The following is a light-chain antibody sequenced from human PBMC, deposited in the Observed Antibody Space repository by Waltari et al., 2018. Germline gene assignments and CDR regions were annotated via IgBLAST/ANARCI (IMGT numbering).Light chain of an antibody. J-gene: IGKJ1*01. CDR1: QSVSR. V-gene: IGKV3-15*01. CDR3: QQYSYWPGT. CDR2: DTS. Sequence: ETVMTQSPATLSVSQGERVTLSCRASQSVSRLAWYQQKPGQAPRLLIYDTSTRATGIPARFSGSGSGTEFALTISSLQAEDFAVYCCQQYSYWPGTFGQGTKVEVK.